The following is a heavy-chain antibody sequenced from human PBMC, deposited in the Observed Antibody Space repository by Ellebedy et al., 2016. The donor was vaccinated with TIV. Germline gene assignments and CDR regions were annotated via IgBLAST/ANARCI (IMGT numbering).Heavy chain of an antibody. Sequence: SETLSLXXAVSGASFSHYYWSWIRQPPGKGLEWIGEINHSGSTNYNPSLKSRVTISVDTSKNQFSLKLNSVTAADTAVYYCARGRGGTYSIPFDYWGQGTLVTVSS. CDR3: ARGRGGTYSIPFDY. J-gene: IGHJ4*02. CDR1: GASFSHYY. V-gene: IGHV4-34*01. D-gene: IGHD1-26*01. CDR2: INHSGST.